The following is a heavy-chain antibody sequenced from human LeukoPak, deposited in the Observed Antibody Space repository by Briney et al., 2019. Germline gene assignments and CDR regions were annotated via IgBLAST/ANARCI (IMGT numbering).Heavy chain of an antibody. V-gene: IGHV4-59*01. CDR2: IYYSGST. CDR1: GGSLSSYY. D-gene: IGHD3-10*01. CDR3: ARSTMVRGVITNDAFDI. Sequence: SETLSLTCTVSGGSLSSYYWCWLRQPPGKGLEGIGYIYYSGSTNYNPSLKSRVTISVDTSKNQFSLKLSSVTAADTAVYYCARSTMVRGVITNDAFDIWGQGTMVTVSS. J-gene: IGHJ3*02.